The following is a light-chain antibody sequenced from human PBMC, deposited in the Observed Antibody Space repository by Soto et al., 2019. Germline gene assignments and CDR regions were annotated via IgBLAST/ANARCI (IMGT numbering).Light chain of an antibody. Sequence: AGLLPQSPSSFSASTGDRATITCRASQDIHNYLAWYQQVPGKAPKLLLYAASILQTGVPSRFSGSGSGTDFTLTIDGLQSEDFATYFCKHYYNYPWTFGQGTPVE. J-gene: IGKJ1*01. V-gene: IGKV1-8*01. CDR3: KHYYNYPWT. CDR2: AAS. CDR1: QDIHNY.